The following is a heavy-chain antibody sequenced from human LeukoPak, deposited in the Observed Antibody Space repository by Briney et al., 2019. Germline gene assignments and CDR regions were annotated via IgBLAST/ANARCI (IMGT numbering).Heavy chain of an antibody. Sequence: SVKVSCKASGGTFSSYAISWVRQAPGQGLEWMGGIIPIFGTANYAQKFQGRVTITADKSTSTAYMELSSLRSEDTAVYYCAKSNGYGLVDIWGQGTMVTVSS. D-gene: IGHD3-10*01. J-gene: IGHJ3*02. CDR1: GGTFSSYA. CDR2: IIPIFGTA. CDR3: AKSNGYGLVDI. V-gene: IGHV1-69*06.